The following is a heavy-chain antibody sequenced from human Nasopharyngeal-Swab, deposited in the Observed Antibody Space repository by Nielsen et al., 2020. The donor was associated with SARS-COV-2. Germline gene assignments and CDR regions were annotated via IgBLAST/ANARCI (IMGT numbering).Heavy chain of an antibody. CDR3: AREKYCSSTSCWLDAFDI. D-gene: IGHD2-2*01. J-gene: IGHJ3*02. V-gene: IGHV3-21*04. CDR2: ISSSSSFI. CDR1: GFTFSSYS. Sequence: GESLKISCAASGFTFSSYSMNWVRQAPGKGLEWVSSISSSSSFIYYADSVKGRFTISRDNAKNSLYLQMNSLRGEDTAVYYCAREKYCSSTSCWLDAFDIWGQGTMVTVSS.